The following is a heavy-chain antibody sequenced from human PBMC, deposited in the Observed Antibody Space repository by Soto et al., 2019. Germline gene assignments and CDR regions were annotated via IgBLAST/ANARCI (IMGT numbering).Heavy chain of an antibody. D-gene: IGHD6-6*01. V-gene: IGHV3-15*07. CDR1: GCTFSNAW. CDR2: IKSKTDGGTT. Sequence: PGGSLRLSCAASGCTFSNAWRNWVRQAPGKGLEWVGRIKSKTDGGTTDYAAPVKGRFTISRDDSKNTLYLQMNSLKTEDTAVYYCTTDKRIAARTSYYYHGMDVWGQGTTVTVSS. CDR3: TTDKRIAARTSYYYHGMDV. J-gene: IGHJ6*02.